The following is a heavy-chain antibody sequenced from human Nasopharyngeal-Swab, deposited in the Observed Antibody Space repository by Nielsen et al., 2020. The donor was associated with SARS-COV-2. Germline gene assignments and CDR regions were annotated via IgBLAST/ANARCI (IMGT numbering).Heavy chain of an antibody. V-gene: IGHV3-30*03. CDR3: AGNMVRGVIFVRGFDP. CDR1: GFTFSSSG. CDR2: ISYDGSNE. D-gene: IGHD3-10*01. Sequence: SLKISCAASGFTFSSSGMDWVRQAPGKGLEWVAVISYDGSNEYYGDSVKGRFTISRDNSKNTLYLQMNSLRAEDTAVYYCAGNMVRGVIFVRGFDPWGQGTLVTVSS. J-gene: IGHJ5*02.